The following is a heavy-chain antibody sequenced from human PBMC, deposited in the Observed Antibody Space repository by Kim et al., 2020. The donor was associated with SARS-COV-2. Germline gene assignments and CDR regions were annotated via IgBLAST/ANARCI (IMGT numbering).Heavy chain of an antibody. Sequence: ASVKVSCKASGYTFTKYGISWVRQAPGQGLEWMGWVSGYNDNTNYAQKLQGRVTMTTDTSTSTAYMDLRSLRSDDTAVYYCARYLTGAYRVDVWGQGTTVTVSS. CDR3: ARYLTGAYRVDV. CDR1: GYTFTKYG. J-gene: IGHJ6*02. D-gene: IGHD1-26*01. V-gene: IGHV1-18*01. CDR2: VSGYNDNT.